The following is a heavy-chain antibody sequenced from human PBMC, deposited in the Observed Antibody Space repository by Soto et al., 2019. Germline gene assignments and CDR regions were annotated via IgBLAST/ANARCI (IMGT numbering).Heavy chain of an antibody. CDR2: IYYSGST. V-gene: IGHV4-31*03. CDR1: GGSISSGGYY. Sequence: PSETLSLTCTVSGGSISSGGYYWSWIRQHPGKGLEWIGYIYYSGSTYYNPSLKSRVTISVDTSKNQFSLKLSSVTAADTAVYYCARVPDFDWLLYSWFDPWGQGTLVTVSS. J-gene: IGHJ5*02. CDR3: ARVPDFDWLLYSWFDP. D-gene: IGHD3-9*01.